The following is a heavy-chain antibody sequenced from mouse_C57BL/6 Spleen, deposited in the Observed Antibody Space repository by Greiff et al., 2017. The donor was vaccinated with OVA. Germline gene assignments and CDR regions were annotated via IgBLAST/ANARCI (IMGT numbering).Heavy chain of an antibody. V-gene: IGHV5-9*01. CDR2: ISGGGGNT. D-gene: IGHD2-4*01. J-gene: IGHJ4*01. CDR1: GFTFSSYT. CDR3: ARQEDYDEEGYYAMDY. Sequence: EVQLVESGGGLVKPGGSLKLSCAASGFTFSSYTMPWVRQTPEKRLEWVATISGGGGNTYYPDSVKGRFTISRDNAKNTLYLQMSSLRSEDTALYYCARQEDYDEEGYYAMDYWGQGTSVTVSS.